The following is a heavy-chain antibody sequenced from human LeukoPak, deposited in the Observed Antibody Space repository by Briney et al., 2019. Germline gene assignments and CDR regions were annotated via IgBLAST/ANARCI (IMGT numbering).Heavy chain of an antibody. D-gene: IGHD3-22*01. CDR3: AKAFYYDSSGRDDYFDY. J-gene: IGHJ4*02. CDR2: ISGSEGST. V-gene: IGHV3-23*01. Sequence: GGSLRLSCAASGFTFSRYWMSWVRQAPGKGLEWVSAISGSEGSTYYADSVKGRFTISRDNSKNTLYLQMNNLRAEDTAVYSCAKAFYYDSSGRDDYFDYWGQGTLVTVSS. CDR1: GFTFSRYW.